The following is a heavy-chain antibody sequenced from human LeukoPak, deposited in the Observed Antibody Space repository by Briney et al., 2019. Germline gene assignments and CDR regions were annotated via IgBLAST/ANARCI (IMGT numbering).Heavy chain of an antibody. CDR1: GGSISRSNW. CDR2: IHDTGST. J-gene: IGHJ4*02. CDR3: ATYYGILSGYTFDY. D-gene: IGHD3-9*01. V-gene: IGHV4-4*02. Sequence: PSETLSLTCTVSGGSISRSNWWSWVRQPPGKGLEWIGEIHDTGSTNYNPPLKSRVTMSLGKSKNQFSLNLNSVTAADTAVYYCATYYGILSGYTFDYWGQGTLVAVSS.